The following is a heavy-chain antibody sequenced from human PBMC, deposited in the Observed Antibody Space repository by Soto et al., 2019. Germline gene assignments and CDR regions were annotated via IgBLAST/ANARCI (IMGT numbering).Heavy chain of an antibody. V-gene: IGHV5-10-1*01. CDR3: ARRMGATKEDYYSGMAV. D-gene: IGHD1-26*01. J-gene: IGHJ6*02. Sequence: PLEPLKISCKGSGYSFTSYWVSWVRQMPGKGLEWMGRIDPSDSYTNYSPSFQGHVTISADKSISTAYLQWSSLKASDTAMYYCARRMGATKEDYYSGMAVWGQGTTVTVSS. CDR2: IDPSDSYT. CDR1: GYSFTSYW.